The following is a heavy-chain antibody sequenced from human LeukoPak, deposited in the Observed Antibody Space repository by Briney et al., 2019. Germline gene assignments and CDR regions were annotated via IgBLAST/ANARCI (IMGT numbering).Heavy chain of an antibody. J-gene: IGHJ5*02. CDR2: INPNSGGT. Sequence: ASVKVSCKASGYTFTGYYMHWVRQAPGQGLEWMGWINPNSGGTNYAQKFQGRVTMTRDTSISTAYMELSRLRSDDTAVYYCARGSGYYYGSGSYYNSYQYNWFDPWGQGTLVTVSS. D-gene: IGHD3-10*01. CDR3: ARGSGYYYGSGSYYNSYQYNWFDP. V-gene: IGHV1-2*02. CDR1: GYTFTGYY.